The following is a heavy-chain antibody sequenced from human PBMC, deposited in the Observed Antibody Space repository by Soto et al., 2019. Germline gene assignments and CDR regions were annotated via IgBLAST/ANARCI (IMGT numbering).Heavy chain of an antibody. CDR1: GGTFSSYT. CDR2: IIPILGIA. J-gene: IGHJ6*02. CDR3: ARELYYYDSSGSALYGMDV. V-gene: IGHV1-69*04. Sequence: SVKVSCKASGGTFSSYTISWVRQAPGQGLEWMGRIIPILGIANYAQKFQGRVTITADKSTSTAYMELSSLRSEDTAVYYCARELYYYDSSGSALYGMDVWGQGTTVTVSS. D-gene: IGHD3-22*01.